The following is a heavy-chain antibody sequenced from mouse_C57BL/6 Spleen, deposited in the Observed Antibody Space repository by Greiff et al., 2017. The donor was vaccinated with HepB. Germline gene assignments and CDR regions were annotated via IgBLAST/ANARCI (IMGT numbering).Heavy chain of an antibody. V-gene: IGHV2-9-1*01. CDR1: GFSLTSYA. CDR3: ARKGLTTVEVYFDY. Sequence: VMLVESGPGLVAPSQSLSITCTVSGFSLTSYAISWVRQPPGKGLGWLGVIWTGGGTNYNSALKSRLSISKDNSKSQVFLKMSRLQTDDTARYYCARKGLTTVEVYFDYWGQGTTLTVSS. J-gene: IGHJ2*01. D-gene: IGHD1-1*01. CDR2: IWTGGGT.